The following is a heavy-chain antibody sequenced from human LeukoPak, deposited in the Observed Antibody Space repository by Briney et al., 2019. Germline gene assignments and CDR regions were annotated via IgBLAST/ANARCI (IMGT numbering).Heavy chain of an antibody. Sequence: PSETLSLTCTVSGDSISSRTSDFWGWIRQSPGKGLEWIAEISYIGTTFYNPSLESRVSISLDTSKNQFSLKLNAVTAADTALYYCARRNRYCNGGSCAHRHDSWGQGTLVIVSS. CDR1: GDSISSRTSDF. CDR2: ISYIGTT. CDR3: ARRNRYCNGGSCAHRHDS. D-gene: IGHD2-15*01. V-gene: IGHV4-39*07. J-gene: IGHJ4*02.